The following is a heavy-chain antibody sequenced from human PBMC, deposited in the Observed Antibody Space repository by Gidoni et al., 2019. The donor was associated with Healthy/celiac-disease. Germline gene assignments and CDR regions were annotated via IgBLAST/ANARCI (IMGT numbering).Heavy chain of an antibody. CDR1: GFTVRGTY. D-gene: IGHD1-26*01. Sequence: EVQLVESGGGLLKPGGSLRLSCAASGFTVRGTYMRWVRQAAGKGLEWVSVIYSGGSTYDADSVKGRFTISRDNSKNTLYLQMNSLRAEDTAVYDCATSIVGAVVDYWGQGTLVTVSS. V-gene: IGHV3-53*01. J-gene: IGHJ4*02. CDR2: IYSGGST. CDR3: ATSIVGAVVDY.